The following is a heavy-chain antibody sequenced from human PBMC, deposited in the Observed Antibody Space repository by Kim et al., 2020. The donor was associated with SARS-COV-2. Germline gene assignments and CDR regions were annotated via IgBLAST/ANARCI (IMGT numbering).Heavy chain of an antibody. D-gene: IGHD6-13*01. Sequence: KGRFTISEDNSKNTLYLQMSSLRAEDTAVYYCVKDRGSSWPTYPDAFDIWGQGTMVTVSS. V-gene: IGHV3-64D*06. CDR3: VKDRGSSWPTYPDAFDI. J-gene: IGHJ3*02.